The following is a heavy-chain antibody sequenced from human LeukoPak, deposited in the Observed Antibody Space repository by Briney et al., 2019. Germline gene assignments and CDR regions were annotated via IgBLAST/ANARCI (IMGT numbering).Heavy chain of an antibody. J-gene: IGHJ4*02. CDR3: ARGSVVVPAELDS. CDR1: GGSISNYY. D-gene: IGHD2-2*01. V-gene: IGHV4-59*01. Sequence: PSETLSLTCTVSGGSISNYYWSWIRQPPGKELEWIGYISYSGSTNYNPSLKSRVTISVDTSKNQFSLKLNSVTAADTAVYYCARGSVVVPAELDSWGQGTLVTVSS. CDR2: ISYSGST.